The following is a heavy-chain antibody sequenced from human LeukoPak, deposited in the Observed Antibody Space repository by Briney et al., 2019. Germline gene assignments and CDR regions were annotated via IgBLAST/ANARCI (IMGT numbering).Heavy chain of an antibody. J-gene: IGHJ6*03. D-gene: IGHD4-17*01. CDR2: INHNSGGT. V-gene: IGHV1-2*02. CDR3: ARGTDYGDYGGTWFYYYYMDV. Sequence: GASVKVSCKASGGTFSSYAISWVRQAPGQGLEWMAWINHNSGGTKYAEKFQGRVTVTRDTSTSTAYMELSRLRSDDTAVYYCARGTDYGDYGGTWFYYYYMDVWGEGTTVTVSS. CDR1: GGTFSSYA.